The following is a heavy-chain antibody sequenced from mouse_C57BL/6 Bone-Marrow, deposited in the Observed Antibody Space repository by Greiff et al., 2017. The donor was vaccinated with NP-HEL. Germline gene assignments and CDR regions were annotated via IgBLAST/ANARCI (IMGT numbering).Heavy chain of an antibody. Sequence: EVKLMESGGDLVKPGGSLKLSCAASGFTFSSYGMSWVRQTPDKRLEWVATISSGGSYTYYPDNVKGRSTISRDKAKNTLYLPMSSLKSEDTAMYYCARHHYGSRDYWGQGTTLTVSS. CDR3: ARHHYGSRDY. CDR2: ISSGGSYT. J-gene: IGHJ2*01. D-gene: IGHD1-1*01. CDR1: GFTFSSYG. V-gene: IGHV5-6*01.